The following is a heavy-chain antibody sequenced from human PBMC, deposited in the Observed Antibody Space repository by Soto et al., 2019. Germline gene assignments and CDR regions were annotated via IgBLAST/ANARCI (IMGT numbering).Heavy chain of an antibody. CDR2: IDPSDSST. J-gene: IGHJ4*02. Sequence: EVQLVQSGAEVKKPGESLRISCKGSGYSFTSYWISWVRQMPGKGLEWMGRIDPSDSSTNYSPSFQSHVTISADKSISTAYPQWRSPKASDPAMYYCARLQAATGDNDLTFDYWGQGTLVNVSS. D-gene: IGHD6-13*01. CDR1: GYSFTSYW. V-gene: IGHV5-10-1*01. CDR3: ARLQAATGDNDLTFDY.